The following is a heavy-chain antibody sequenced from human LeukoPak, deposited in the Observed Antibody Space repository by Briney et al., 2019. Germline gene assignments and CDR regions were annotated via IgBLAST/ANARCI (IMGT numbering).Heavy chain of an antibody. CDR2: ISGSGGST. CDR1: GFTFSSYG. Sequence: GGSLRLSCAASGFTFSSYGMSWVRQAPGKGLEWVSAISGSGGSTYYADSVKGRFTISRDNSKNTLYLQMNSLRAEDTAVYYCAKETKYYDFWSGYYTPDAFDIWGQGTMVTVSS. D-gene: IGHD3-3*01. J-gene: IGHJ3*02. V-gene: IGHV3-23*01. CDR3: AKETKYYDFWSGYYTPDAFDI.